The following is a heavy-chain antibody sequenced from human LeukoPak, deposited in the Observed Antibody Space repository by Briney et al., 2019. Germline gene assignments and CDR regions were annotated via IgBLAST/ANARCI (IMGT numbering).Heavy chain of an antibody. D-gene: IGHD6-25*01. J-gene: IGHJ4*02. CDR2: MHNSENA. CDR3: ARERGRLVDY. CDR1: GFTFSSYE. V-gene: IGHV4-31*02. Sequence: LRLSCAASGFTFSSYEMNWIRQHPGKGLEWIGYMHNSENADYNPSLKSRVTISVDTSKNEISLKVNSVTAADTAVYYCARERGRLVDYWGQGTLVTVSS.